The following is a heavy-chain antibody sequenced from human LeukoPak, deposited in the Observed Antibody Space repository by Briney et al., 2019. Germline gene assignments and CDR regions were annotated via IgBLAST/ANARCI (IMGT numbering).Heavy chain of an antibody. V-gene: IGHV1-2*02. CDR2: INPNSGGT. D-gene: IGHD2-15*01. J-gene: IGHJ4*02. CDR3: ARDVKYCSGGSCWPLGY. CDR1: GYTFTGYY. Sequence: ASVKVSCKASGYTFTGYYMHWVRQAPGQGLEWMGWINPNSGGTNYAQKFQGRVTMTRDTSISTAYMELSRLGSDDTAVYYCARDVKYCSGGSCWPLGYWGQGTLVTVSS.